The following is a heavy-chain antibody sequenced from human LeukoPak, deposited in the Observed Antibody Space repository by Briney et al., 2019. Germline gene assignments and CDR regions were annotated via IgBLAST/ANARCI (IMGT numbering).Heavy chain of an antibody. J-gene: IGHJ6*02. CDR2: ISYDGSNK. Sequence: GRSLRLSCAASGFTFSSYGMHWVRQAPGKGLEWVAVISYDGSNKYYADSVKGRFTISRDNSKNTLYLQMNSLRAEDTAVYYCAKDLSSLGWLLLRYYYYGMDVWGQGTTVTVSS. V-gene: IGHV3-30*18. CDR1: GFTFSSYG. CDR3: AKDLSSLGWLLLRYYYYGMDV. D-gene: IGHD3-3*01.